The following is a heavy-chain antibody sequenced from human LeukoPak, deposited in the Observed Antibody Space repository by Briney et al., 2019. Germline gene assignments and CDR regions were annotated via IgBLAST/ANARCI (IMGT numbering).Heavy chain of an antibody. CDR1: GGSISSYY. D-gene: IGHD2-2*01. Sequence: SETLSLTCTVSGGSISSYYWSWIRQPAGKGLEWIGRIYTSGSTNYNPSLKSRVTMSVDTSKNQFSLKLSSVTAADTAVYYCAGFYCSSTSCYGLLDYWGQGTLVTVSS. CDR2: IYTSGST. CDR3: AGFYCSSTSCYGLLDY. V-gene: IGHV4-4*07. J-gene: IGHJ4*02.